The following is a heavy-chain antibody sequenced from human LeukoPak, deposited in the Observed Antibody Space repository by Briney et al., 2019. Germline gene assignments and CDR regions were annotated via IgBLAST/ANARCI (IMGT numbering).Heavy chain of an antibody. CDR1: GGSFSGYY. V-gene: IGHV4-34*01. CDR2: INHSGST. D-gene: IGHD1-26*01. J-gene: IGHJ4*02. Sequence: SETLSLTCAVYGGSFSGYYWSWIRQPPGKGLEWIGEINHSGSTNYNPSLKSRVTISVDTSKNQFSLKLSSVTAADTAVYYCAVTYSGSYLPRRTFDYWGQGTLVTVSP. CDR3: AVTYSGSYLPRRTFDY.